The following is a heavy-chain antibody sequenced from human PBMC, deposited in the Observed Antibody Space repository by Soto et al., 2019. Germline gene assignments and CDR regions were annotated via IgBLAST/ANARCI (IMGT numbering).Heavy chain of an antibody. CDR3: ARHVRSSGWYWYYYGMDV. V-gene: IGHV1-8*01. CDR2: MNPNSGNT. J-gene: IGHJ6*02. D-gene: IGHD6-19*01. Sequence: QVQLVQSGAEVKKPGASVKVSCKASGYTFTSYDINWVRQATGQGLEWMGWMNPNSGNTGYAQKFQGRVTMTRNTAISTAYIELSSLRSEDTAVYYCARHVRSSGWYWYYYGMDVWGQGTTVTVSS. CDR1: GYTFTSYD.